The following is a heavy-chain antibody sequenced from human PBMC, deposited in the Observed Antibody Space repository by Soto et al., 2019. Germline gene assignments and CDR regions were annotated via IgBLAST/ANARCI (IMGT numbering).Heavy chain of an antibody. J-gene: IGHJ3*02. D-gene: IGHD3-22*01. CDR2: ISAYNGNT. V-gene: IGHV1-18*04. Sequence: DSVKVSCKASGYTFTSYGISWVRQAPGQGLEWMGWISAYNGNTNYAQKLQGRVTMTTDTSTSTAHMELRSLRSDDTAVYYCARDLGDSSGYFAFDIWGQGTMVIVSS. CDR3: ARDLGDSSGYFAFDI. CDR1: GYTFTSYG.